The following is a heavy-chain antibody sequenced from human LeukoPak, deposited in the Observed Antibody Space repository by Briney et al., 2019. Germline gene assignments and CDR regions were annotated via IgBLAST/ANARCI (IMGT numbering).Heavy chain of an antibody. Sequence: PSETLSLTCTVSGGSISSSSYYWGWIRQPPGKGLEWIGSIYYSGSTYYNPSLKSRVTISVDTSKNQFSLKLSSVTAADTAVYYCARVRGYNWFDPWGQGTLVTVSS. CDR2: IYYSGST. CDR1: GGSISSSSYY. CDR3: ARVRGYNWFDP. J-gene: IGHJ5*02. V-gene: IGHV4-39*07.